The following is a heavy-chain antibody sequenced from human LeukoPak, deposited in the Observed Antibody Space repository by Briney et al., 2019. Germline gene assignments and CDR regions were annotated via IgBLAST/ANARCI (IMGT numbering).Heavy chain of an antibody. CDR1: GFTFSSYA. Sequence: PGGSPRLSCAASGFTFSSYAMSWVRQAPGKGLEWVSAISGSGGSTYYADSVKGRFTISRDNSKNTLYLQMNSLRAEDTAVYYCAKGAPYDILTGYYRGPYYYYGMDVWGQGTTVTVSS. D-gene: IGHD3-9*01. J-gene: IGHJ6*02. V-gene: IGHV3-23*01. CDR2: ISGSGGST. CDR3: AKGAPYDILTGYYRGPYYYYGMDV.